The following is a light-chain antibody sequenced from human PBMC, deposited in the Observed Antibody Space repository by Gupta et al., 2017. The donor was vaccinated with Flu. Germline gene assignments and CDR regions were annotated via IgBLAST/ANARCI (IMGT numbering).Light chain of an antibody. V-gene: IGLV2-14*01. J-gene: IGLJ2*01. CDR1: SSDVGGYNY. CDR3: SSYTSSSTLV. CDR2: AVS. Sequence: SAPTQPPPAGASLRPPITTSSTCTSSDVGGYNYVSWYQQPPGKAPKLMIYAVSKRPSGVSNRFSGSKSGNTASLTISGLQAEDEADYYCSSYTSSSTLVFGGGTMLTVL.